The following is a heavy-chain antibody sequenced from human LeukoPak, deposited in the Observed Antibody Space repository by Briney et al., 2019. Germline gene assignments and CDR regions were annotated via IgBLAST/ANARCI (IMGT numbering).Heavy chain of an antibody. J-gene: IGHJ4*02. CDR2: INPSGGST. Sequence: DSVKVSCKASGYTFTSYYMHWVRPAPGQGLEWMGIINPSGGSTSYAQKFQGRVTMTRDMSTSTVYMELSSLRSEDTAVYYCAREGPFSGYYDYWGQGTLVTVSS. CDR3: AREGPFSGYYDY. CDR1: GYTFTSYY. V-gene: IGHV1-46*01. D-gene: IGHD3-22*01.